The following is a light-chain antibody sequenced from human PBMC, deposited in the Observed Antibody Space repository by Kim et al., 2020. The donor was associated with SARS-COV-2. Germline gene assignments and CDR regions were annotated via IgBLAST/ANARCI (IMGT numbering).Light chain of an antibody. CDR2: DVT. J-gene: IGLJ3*02. Sequence: GQSVTISCTGASSDVGAYNFVSWYQQYPGKAPTLIIYDVTKRPSGVPDRFSGSKSGITASLTISGLQADDEADYYCCSYAGGYTWLFGGGTKVTVL. CDR3: CSYAGGYTWL. CDR1: SSDVGAYNF. V-gene: IGLV2-11*03.